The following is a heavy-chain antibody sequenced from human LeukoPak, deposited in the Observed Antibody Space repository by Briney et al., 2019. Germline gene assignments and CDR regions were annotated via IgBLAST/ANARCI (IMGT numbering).Heavy chain of an antibody. CDR1: GGTFSSYA. D-gene: IGHD6-13*01. V-gene: IGHV1-69*04. CDR3: ARDGGVYEQNWFDP. Sequence: GASVKVSCKASGGTFSSYAISWVRQAPGQGLEWMGRIIPILGIANYAQKFQGRVTITADKSTSTAYMELSSLRSEDTAVYYCARDGGVYEQNWFDPWGQGTLVTVSS. CDR2: IIPILGIA. J-gene: IGHJ5*02.